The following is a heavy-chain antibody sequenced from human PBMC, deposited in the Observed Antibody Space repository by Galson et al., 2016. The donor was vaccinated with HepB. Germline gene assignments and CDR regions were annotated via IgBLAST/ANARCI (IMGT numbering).Heavy chain of an antibody. J-gene: IGHJ5*02. CDR1: DDSIINYY. CDR3: ARVGRFGGWYEWGWFDP. Sequence: ETLSLTCSVSDDSIINYYWSWIRQPPGKGLEWIGHIYYSGTTNYHPSPKSRVTISVDTSKNQFSLKLTSVTTADTAVYFCARVGRFGGWYEWGWFDPWGQGTLVTVSS. V-gene: IGHV4-59*01. D-gene: IGHD6-19*01. CDR2: IYYSGTT.